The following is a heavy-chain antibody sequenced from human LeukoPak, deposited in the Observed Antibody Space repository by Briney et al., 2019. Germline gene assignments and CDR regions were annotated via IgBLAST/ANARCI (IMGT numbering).Heavy chain of an antibody. D-gene: IGHD6-13*01. CDR3: ARDPGIYSSSWTSFDY. J-gene: IGHJ4*02. CDR1: GYTFTSYG. Sequence: ASVKVSCKASGYTFTSYGISWVRQAPGQGLEWMGWISAYNGNTNYAQKLQGRVTMTTDTSTSTAYMELRSLRSDDTAVYYCARDPGIYSSSWTSFDYWAREPWSPSPQ. CDR2: ISAYNGNT. V-gene: IGHV1-18*04.